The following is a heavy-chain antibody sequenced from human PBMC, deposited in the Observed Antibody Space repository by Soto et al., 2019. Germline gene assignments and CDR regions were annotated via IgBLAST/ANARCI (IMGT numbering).Heavy chain of an antibody. D-gene: IGHD5-18*01. Sequence: QVQLVQSGTEMKKPGASVKISCKASGYTFTSHTIHWVRQAPGQRLEWMAWINVNNDNTKYSHKFQGRVTLTIDTSASTVYMNLSSLRSEDTAVYYCARSSFTAGDYCGQGTLVSVSS. CDR3: ARSSFTAGDY. V-gene: IGHV1-3*01. CDR1: GYTFTSHT. CDR2: INVNNDNT. J-gene: IGHJ4*02.